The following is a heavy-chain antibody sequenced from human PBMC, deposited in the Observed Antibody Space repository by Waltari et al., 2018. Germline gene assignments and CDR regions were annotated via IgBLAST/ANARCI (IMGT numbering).Heavy chain of an antibody. CDR2: INPNSGGT. CDR3: ARVRNCCGDCYDFDY. V-gene: IGHV1-2*02. CDR1: GYTFTGYY. J-gene: IGHJ4*02. D-gene: IGHD2-21*01. Sequence: QVQLVQSGAEVKKPGASVKVSCKASGYTFTGYYMHWVRQAPGQGLEWMGWINPNSGGTNYAQKFQGRVTMTRDTSISTAYMELSRLRSDDTAVYYCARVRNCCGDCYDFDYLGQGTLVTVSS.